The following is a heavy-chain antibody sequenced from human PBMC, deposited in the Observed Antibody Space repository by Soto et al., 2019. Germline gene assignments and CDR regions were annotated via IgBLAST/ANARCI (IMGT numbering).Heavy chain of an antibody. V-gene: IGHV4-39*01. CDR3: ARRREGDFDY. D-gene: IGHD1-26*01. CDR1: GGSISSSSYY. CDR2: IYYSGST. Sequence: QLQLQESGPGLVKPSETLSLTCTVSGGSISSSSYYWGWIRQPPGKGLEWIGSIYYSGSTYYNPSLKGRVTISVDTSKNQFSLKRSSVTAADTAVYYCARRREGDFDYWGQGTLVTVSS. J-gene: IGHJ4*02.